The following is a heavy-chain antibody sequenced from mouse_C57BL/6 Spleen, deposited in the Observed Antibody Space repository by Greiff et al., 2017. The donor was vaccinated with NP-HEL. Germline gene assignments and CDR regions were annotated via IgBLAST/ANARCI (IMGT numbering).Heavy chain of an antibody. Sequence: VQGVESGPGLVAPSQSLSITCTVSGFSLTSYAISWVRQPPGKGLEWLGVIWTGGGTNYNSALKSRLSISKDNSKSQVFLKMNSLQTDDTARYYCARKYDYDGPSYAMDYWGQGTSVTVSS. D-gene: IGHD2-4*01. V-gene: IGHV2-9-1*01. J-gene: IGHJ4*01. CDR3: ARKYDYDGPSYAMDY. CDR2: IWTGGGT. CDR1: GFSLTSYA.